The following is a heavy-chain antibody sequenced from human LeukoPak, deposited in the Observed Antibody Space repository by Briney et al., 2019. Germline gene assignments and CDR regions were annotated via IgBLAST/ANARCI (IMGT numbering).Heavy chain of an antibody. V-gene: IGHV1-46*01. D-gene: IGHD1-26*01. Sequence: ASVKVSCKASGYTFTSYYMHWVRQAPGQGLEWMGIINPSGGSTSYAQKFQGRVTMTRDMSTSTVYMELSSLRSEDTAVYYCARDPGVGANWDYYYYMDVWGKGTTVTVSS. CDR3: ARDPGVGANWDYYYYMDV. CDR1: GYTFTSYY. J-gene: IGHJ6*03. CDR2: INPSGGST.